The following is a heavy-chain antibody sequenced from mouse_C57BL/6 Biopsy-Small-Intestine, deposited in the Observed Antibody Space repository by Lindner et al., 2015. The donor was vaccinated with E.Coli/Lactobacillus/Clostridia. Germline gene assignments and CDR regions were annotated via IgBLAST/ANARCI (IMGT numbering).Heavy chain of an antibody. J-gene: IGHJ4*01. D-gene: IGHD1-1*01. CDR3: ARYGSNYGRAMDY. CDR1: GFTFSSYG. Sequence: VQLQESGGDLVKPGGSLKLSCAASGFTFSSYGMSWVRQTPDKRLEWVATISSGGSYTYYPDSVKGRFTISRDNAKNTLYLQMSSLKSEDTAMYYCARYGSNYGRAMDYWGQGTSVTASS. V-gene: IGHV5-6*01. CDR2: ISSGGSYT.